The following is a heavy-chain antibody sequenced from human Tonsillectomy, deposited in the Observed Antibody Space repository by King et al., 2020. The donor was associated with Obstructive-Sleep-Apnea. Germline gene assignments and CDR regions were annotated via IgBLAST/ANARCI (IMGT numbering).Heavy chain of an antibody. Sequence: VQLVESGGGLVQPGGSLRLSCAASAFTFSDYAMSWVRQAPGKGLEWVSAISGCGGSTYYADSVKGRFTISRDNSKNTLYLQMNSLRAEDTAVYFCAKGPRYSSSWTFYFDYWGQGTLVTVSS. CDR3: AKGPRYSSSWTFYFDY. CDR2: ISGCGGST. D-gene: IGHD6-13*01. J-gene: IGHJ4*02. V-gene: IGHV3-23*04. CDR1: AFTFSDYA.